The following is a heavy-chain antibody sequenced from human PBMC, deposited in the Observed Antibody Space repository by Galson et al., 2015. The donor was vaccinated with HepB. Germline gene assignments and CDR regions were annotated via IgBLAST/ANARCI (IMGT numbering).Heavy chain of an antibody. CDR2: TYYRSRWYN. V-gene: IGHV6-1*01. Sequence: CAISGDSVSSDSAAWNWIRQSPSRGLEWLGRTYYRSRWYNDYADSVKGQITINTDTSKNQFSLQLNSVSPDDTAVYYCARDLLNSFDFWGQGTPVTVSS. J-gene: IGHJ4*02. CDR3: ARDLLNSFDF. CDR1: GDSVSSDSAA. D-gene: IGHD1-26*01.